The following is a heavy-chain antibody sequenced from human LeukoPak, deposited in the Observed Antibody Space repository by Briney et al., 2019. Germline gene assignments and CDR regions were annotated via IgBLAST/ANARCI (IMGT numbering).Heavy chain of an antibody. D-gene: IGHD3-10*01. CDR1: GESFSGYY. V-gene: IGHV4-34*01. CDR2: INHSGST. Sequence: PSETLSLTCAVYGESFSGYYWSWIRQPPGKGLEWIGEINHSGSTNYNPSLKSRVTISVDTSKNQFSLKLSSVTAADTAVYYCATHPSYGSGSYYATYPDYWGQGTLVTVSS. J-gene: IGHJ4*02. CDR3: ATHPSYGSGSYYATYPDY.